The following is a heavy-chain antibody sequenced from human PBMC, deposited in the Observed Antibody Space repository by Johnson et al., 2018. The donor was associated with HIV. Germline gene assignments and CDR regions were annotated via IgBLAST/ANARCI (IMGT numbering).Heavy chain of an antibody. CDR2: IGWNGLTI. D-gene: IGHD6-6*01. J-gene: IGHJ3*02. CDR1: GFSFDDYA. V-gene: IGHV3-9*01. Sequence: VQLVESGGGLVQPGGSLRLSCAASGFSFDDYAMHWVRQVPGKGLEWVAGIGWNGLTIGYVDSVKGRFTISRDSSKNAVYLQMSSLRAEDTALYYCARGSSGSFDIWGQGTMVTVSS. CDR3: ARGSSGSFDI.